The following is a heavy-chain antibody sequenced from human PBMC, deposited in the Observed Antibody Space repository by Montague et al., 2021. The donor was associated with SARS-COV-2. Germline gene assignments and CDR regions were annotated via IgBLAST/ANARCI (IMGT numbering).Heavy chain of an antibody. CDR2: IYYSGST. CDR1: GGSISSSSYY. V-gene: IGHV4-39*01. CDR3: ARFPTSYYYDSKAAPATPDAFDI. D-gene: IGHD3-22*01. J-gene: IGHJ3*02. Sequence: SETLSLTCTVSGGSISSSSYYWGWIRQPPGKGLEWIGSIYYSGSTYYNPSLKSRVTISVDTSKNQFSLRLSSVTAADTAVYYCARFPTSYYYDSKAAPATPDAFDIWGKGTMVTVPS.